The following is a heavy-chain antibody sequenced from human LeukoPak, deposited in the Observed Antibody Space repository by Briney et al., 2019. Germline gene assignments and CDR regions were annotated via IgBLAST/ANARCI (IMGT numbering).Heavy chain of an antibody. CDR1: GFTFNSYA. Sequence: GGSLRLSCAASGFTFNSYAMHWVRQAPGKGLEWVAVISSDGSNNYYADSVKGRFTISRDNSKNTLYLQMNSLRAEDTAVYYCAKGRPYSSSRFYYYMDVWGKGTTVTVSS. CDR3: AKGRPYSSSRFYYYMDV. J-gene: IGHJ6*03. D-gene: IGHD6-13*01. V-gene: IGHV3-30-3*01. CDR2: ISSDGSNN.